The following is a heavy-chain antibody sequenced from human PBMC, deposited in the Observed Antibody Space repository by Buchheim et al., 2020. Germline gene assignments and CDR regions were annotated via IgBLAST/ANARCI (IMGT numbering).Heavy chain of an antibody. CDR1: GGSISSYY. J-gene: IGHJ5*02. V-gene: IGHV4-59*01. CDR3: ARSQFDRIQLSWFDP. D-gene: IGHD5-18*01. CDR2: IYYSGST. Sequence: QVQLQESGPGLVKPSETLSLTCTVSGGSISSYYWSWIRQPPGKGLEWIGYIYYSGSTNYNPSLKSRVTISVDTSKNQFSLKLSSVTAADTAVYYCARSQFDRIQLSWFDPWGQGTL.